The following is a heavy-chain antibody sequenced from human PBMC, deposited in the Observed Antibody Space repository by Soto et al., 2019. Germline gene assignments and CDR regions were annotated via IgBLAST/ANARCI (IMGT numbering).Heavy chain of an antibody. Sequence: ASVKVSCKVSGYTLTELSMHWVRQAPGKGLEWMGGFDTEDGETIYAQKFQGRVTMTEDTSTDTAYMELSSLRSEDTAVYYCATEQRAWISTYYFEYWGQGTLVTVSS. CDR1: GYTLTELS. CDR3: ATEQRAWISTYYFEY. CDR2: FDTEDGET. V-gene: IGHV1-24*01. D-gene: IGHD2-2*01. J-gene: IGHJ4*02.